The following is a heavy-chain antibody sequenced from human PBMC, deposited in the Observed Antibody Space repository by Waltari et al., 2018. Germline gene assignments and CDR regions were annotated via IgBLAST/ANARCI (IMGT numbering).Heavy chain of an antibody. CDR1: GFTFSSYG. D-gene: IGHD6-13*01. J-gene: IGHJ4*02. CDR2: IWYDGSNK. CDR3: ARGVSSSLDY. Sequence: QVQLVESGGGVVQPGRSLRFSCAASGFTFSSYGMHWVRQAPGKGLEWVAVIWYDGSNKYYADSVKGRFTISRDNSKNTLYLQMNSLRAEDTAVYYCARGVSSSLDYWGQGTLVTVSS. V-gene: IGHV3-33*01.